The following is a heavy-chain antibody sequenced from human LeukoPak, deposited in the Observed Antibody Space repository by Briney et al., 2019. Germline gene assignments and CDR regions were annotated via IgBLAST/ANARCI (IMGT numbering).Heavy chain of an antibody. CDR1: GYKFTNYW. CDR2: IYPGDSDT. D-gene: IGHD3-10*01. CDR3: ARQYYYGSPPRDYGMDV. Sequence: GESLKISCKGSGYKFTNYWIGWVRQMPGKGLEWMGIIYPGDSDTRYSPSFQGQVTISADKSISTAYLQWISVKASDTAMYYCARQYYYGSPPRDYGMDVWGQGTTVTVSS. J-gene: IGHJ6*02. V-gene: IGHV5-51*01.